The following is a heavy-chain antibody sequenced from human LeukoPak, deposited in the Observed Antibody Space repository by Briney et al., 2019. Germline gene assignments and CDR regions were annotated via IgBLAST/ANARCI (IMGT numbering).Heavy chain of an antibody. Sequence: QAGGSLRLSCAASGFTFSSYSMNWVRQAPGKGLEWVSYISSSSSTIFYADSVKGRFTISRDNSRNTLYLQINSLRAEDTAVYYCSRGAQGSDGGRSFDYWGQGTLVTVSS. CDR3: SRGAQGSDGGRSFDY. CDR1: GFTFSSYS. CDR2: ISSSSSTI. J-gene: IGHJ4*02. D-gene: IGHD4-23*01. V-gene: IGHV3-48*01.